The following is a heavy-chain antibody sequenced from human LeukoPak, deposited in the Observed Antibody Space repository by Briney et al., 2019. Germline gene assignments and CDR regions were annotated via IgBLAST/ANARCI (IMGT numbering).Heavy chain of an antibody. V-gene: IGHV4-38-2*02. CDR2: IYHSGST. CDR1: GYSISSGYY. Sequence: SETLSLTCTVSGYSISSGYYWGWIRQPPGKGLEWIGSIYHSGSTNYNPSLKSRVTISVDTSKNQFSLKLSSVTAADTAVYYCARRVHWFDPWGQGTLVTVSS. J-gene: IGHJ5*02. CDR3: ARRVHWFDP. D-gene: IGHD3-10*01.